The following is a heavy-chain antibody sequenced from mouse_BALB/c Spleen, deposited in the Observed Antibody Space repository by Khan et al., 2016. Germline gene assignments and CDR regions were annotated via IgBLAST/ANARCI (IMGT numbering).Heavy chain of an antibody. CDR3: ARGGYEALDY. V-gene: IGHV1S135*01. D-gene: IGHD2-14*01. CDR1: GYAFRNYG. J-gene: IGHJ4*01. CDR2: IDPHNGET. Sequence: MQLEQSGPELVKPGASVKVSCKASGYAFRNYGMKWVKQSPGKGFEWIGCIDPHNGETTYAQKFKGRSTLSFDTSASTAYLQLNNVTSEDTAIYSCARGGYEALDYWGQGTSVTVSS.